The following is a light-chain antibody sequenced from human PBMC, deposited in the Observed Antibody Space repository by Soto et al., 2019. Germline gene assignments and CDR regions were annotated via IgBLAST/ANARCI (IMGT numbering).Light chain of an antibody. CDR1: SSDVGGYNY. V-gene: IGLV2-14*01. J-gene: IGLJ2*01. Sequence: QSALTQPASVSGSPGQSITISCTGTSSDVGGYNYVSWYQQHPGKAPKLMIYEVSNRPSGVSNRFSGSKSGNTASLTIAGLQAEDEADYYCSSYTSSSTVVFGGGTKGTVI. CDR2: EVS. CDR3: SSYTSSSTVV.